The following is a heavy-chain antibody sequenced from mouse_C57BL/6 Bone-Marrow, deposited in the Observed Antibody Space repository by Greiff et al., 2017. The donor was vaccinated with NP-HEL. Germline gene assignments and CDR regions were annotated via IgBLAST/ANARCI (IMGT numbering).Heavy chain of an antibody. D-gene: IGHD2-2*01. Sequence: VQLQQSGTVLARPGASVKMSCKTSGYTFTSYWMHWVKQRPGQGLEWIGAIYPGNSDTSYNQKFKGKAKLTAVTSASTAYMELSSLTNEDSAVYYCTRLYGYDGYYAMDYWGQGTSVTVSS. CDR3: TRLYGYDGYYAMDY. J-gene: IGHJ4*01. CDR2: IYPGNSDT. CDR1: GYTFTSYW. V-gene: IGHV1-5*01.